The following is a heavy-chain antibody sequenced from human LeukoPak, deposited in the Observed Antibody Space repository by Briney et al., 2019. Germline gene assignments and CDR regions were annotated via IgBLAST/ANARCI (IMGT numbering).Heavy chain of an antibody. CDR2: INPADSHI. J-gene: IGHJ4*02. CDR1: GYDFDAYW. CDR3: ARHYSYAWFGY. V-gene: IGHV5-51*01. Sequence: GESLKISCKGSGYDFDAYWIAWVRQMPGKGLEWMGNINPADSHITYSPSFQGQVTISVDKSISTAYLQWSSLKASDSAMYYCARHYSYAWFGYWGQGGLVTVSS. D-gene: IGHD3-16*01.